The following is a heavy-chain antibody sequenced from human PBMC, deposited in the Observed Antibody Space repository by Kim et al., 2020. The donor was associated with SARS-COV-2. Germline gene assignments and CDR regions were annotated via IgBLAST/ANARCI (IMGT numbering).Heavy chain of an antibody. D-gene: IGHD6-19*01. V-gene: IGHV4-59*01. Sequence: SETLSLTCTVSGGSISSYYWSWIRQPPGKGLEWIGYIYYSGSTNYNPSLKSRVTISVDTSKNQFSLKLSSVTAADTAVYYCARDSGPDSSGWYYAYYYGMDVWGQGTTVTVSS. CDR1: GGSISSYY. CDR3: ARDSGPDSSGWYYAYYYGMDV. CDR2: IYYSGST. J-gene: IGHJ6*02.